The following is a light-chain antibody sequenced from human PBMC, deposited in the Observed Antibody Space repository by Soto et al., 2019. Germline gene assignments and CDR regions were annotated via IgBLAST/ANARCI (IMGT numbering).Light chain of an antibody. CDR3: QQYGGSPQT. J-gene: IGKJ1*01. Sequence: IVLTQSPGTLALSPGEGATLSCRASQSVSKYLAWYQQKPGQAPRLLIYGASCRATGIPDSFSGSGSGTDFTLTISRLEPEEFAVYYCQQYGGSPQTFGQGTKVEIK. V-gene: IGKV3-20*01. CDR1: QSVSKY. CDR2: GAS.